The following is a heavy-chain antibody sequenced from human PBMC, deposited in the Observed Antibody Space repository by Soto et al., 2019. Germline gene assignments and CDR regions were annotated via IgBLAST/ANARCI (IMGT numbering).Heavy chain of an antibody. CDR1: GYTFTSYA. V-gene: IGHV1-3*01. D-gene: IGHD1-1*01. CDR3: ARDNNRGARFYFDY. Sequence: ASVKVSCKASGYTFTSYAVHWVRQAPGQRLEWMGWINAGNGNTKYSQKFQGRVTITRDTSASTAYMELSSLRSEDTAVYYCARDNNRGARFYFDYWGQGTLVTVSS. J-gene: IGHJ4*02. CDR2: INAGNGNT.